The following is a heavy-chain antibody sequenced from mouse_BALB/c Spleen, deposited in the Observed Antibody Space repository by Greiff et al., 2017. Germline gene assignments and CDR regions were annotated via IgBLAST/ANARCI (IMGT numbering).Heavy chain of an antibody. V-gene: IGHV5-4*02. J-gene: IGHJ4*01. CDR3: ARDRSTATGAMDY. CDR2: ISDGGSYT. CDR1: GFTFSDYY. D-gene: IGHD1-2*01. Sequence: EVMLVESGGGLVKPGGSLKLSCAASGFTFSDYYMYWVRQTPEKRLEWVATISDGGSYTYYPDSVKGRFTISRDNAKNNLYLQMSSLKSEDTAMYYCARDRSTATGAMDYWGQGTSVTVSS.